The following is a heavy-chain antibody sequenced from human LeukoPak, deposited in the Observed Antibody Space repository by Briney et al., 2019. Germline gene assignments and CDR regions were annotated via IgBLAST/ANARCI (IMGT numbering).Heavy chain of an antibody. V-gene: IGHV5-51*01. D-gene: IGHD6-13*01. CDR3: ARQNSIAAGNWFDP. Sequence: GESLKISCKASGYSFTTSWIGWVRQMPGKGLEWMGIIQPGHSETIYNPSFQGQVTISADRSINTAYLQWSSLKASDTAMYYCARQNSIAAGNWFDPWGQGTLVTVSS. J-gene: IGHJ5*02. CDR1: GYSFTTSW. CDR2: IQPGHSET.